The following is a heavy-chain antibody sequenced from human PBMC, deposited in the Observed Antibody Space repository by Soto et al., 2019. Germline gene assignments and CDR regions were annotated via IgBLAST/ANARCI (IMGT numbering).Heavy chain of an antibody. CDR2: IRSKANSYAT. CDR3: TRLQRFLAPHYYYYYGMDV. D-gene: IGHD3-3*01. J-gene: IGHJ6*02. Sequence: PGGSLRLSCAASGFTFSGSAMHWVRQASGKXLEWVGRIRSKANSYATAYAASVKGRFTISRDDSKNTAYLQMNSLKTEDTAVYYCTRLQRFLAPHYYYYYGMDVWGQGTTVTVSS. V-gene: IGHV3-73*01. CDR1: GFTFSGSA.